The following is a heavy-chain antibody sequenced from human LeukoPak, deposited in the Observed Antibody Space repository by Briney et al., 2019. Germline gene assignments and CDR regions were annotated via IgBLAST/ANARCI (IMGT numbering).Heavy chain of an antibody. Sequence: GRSLRLSCAASGFTFSSYWMHWVRQAPGKGLVWVSVINTDGSSTNYADSVKGRFTISRDNAKNTLFLQMNSLRADDTAVYYCARXTAXXXYYXXXXXXXXXXXXXXGSASAQPTKY. CDR1: GFTFSSYW. CDR3: ARXTAXXXYYXXXXXXXXXXXXXXGSASAQPTKY. CDR2: INTDGSST. D-gene: IGHD2/OR15-2a*01. J-gene: IGHJ1*01. V-gene: IGHV3-74*01.